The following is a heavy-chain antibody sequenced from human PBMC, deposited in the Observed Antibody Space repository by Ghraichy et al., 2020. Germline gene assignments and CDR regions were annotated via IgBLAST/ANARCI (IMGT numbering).Heavy chain of an antibody. D-gene: IGHD3-3*01. CDR2: INPNSGGT. V-gene: IGHV1-2*02. J-gene: IGHJ6*02. CDR1: RSPFSTSY. CDR3: ARDDTYYDFWSATKYYYYGMDG. Sequence: ASVKVSCKTSRSPFSTSYMHWFRLSRVLGLEWMGWINPNSGGTNYAQKFQGRVTMTRDTSISTAYMELSRLRSDDTAVYYCARDDTYYDFWSATKYYYYGMDGWGQG.